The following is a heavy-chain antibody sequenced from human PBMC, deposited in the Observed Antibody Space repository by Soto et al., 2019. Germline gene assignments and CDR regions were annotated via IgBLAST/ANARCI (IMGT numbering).Heavy chain of an antibody. V-gene: IGHV4-30-4*01. CDR1: GGSIGSGNFY. CDR3: ARQNVQIGPGFFDY. Sequence: SETLSLTCSVSGGSIGSGNFYWSWIRQPPGKGLEWLTSIYHTGTIYITRYLRSRLTISSDTSRNQFSLNLTSVTAADTALYFCARQNVQIGPGFFDYWGRGTLVTVSS. D-gene: IGHD3-10*02. J-gene: IGHJ4*02. CDR2: IYHTGTI.